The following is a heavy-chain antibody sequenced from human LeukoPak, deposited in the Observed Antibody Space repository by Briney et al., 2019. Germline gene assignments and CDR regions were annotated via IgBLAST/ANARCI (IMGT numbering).Heavy chain of an antibody. CDR1: GFTFTSYA. CDR3: AKDSDITGTTGDWFDP. V-gene: IGHV3-23*01. J-gene: IGHJ5*02. CDR2: ISGSGGST. D-gene: IGHD1-7*01. Sequence: GGSLRLSRAASGFTFTSYAMSWVRQAPGKGLEWVSAISGSGGSTYYADSVKGRFTISRDNSKNTLYLQMNSLRAEDTAVYYCAKDSDITGTTGDWFDPWGQGTLVTVSS.